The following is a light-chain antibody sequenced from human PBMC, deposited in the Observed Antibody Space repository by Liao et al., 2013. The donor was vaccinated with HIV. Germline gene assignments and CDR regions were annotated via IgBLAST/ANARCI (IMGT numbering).Light chain of an antibody. CDR3: QAWDNSTAI. CDR1: YIGNKG. J-gene: IGLJ2*01. Sequence: SYELTQPPSVSVAPEKTATITCGGNYIGNKGVYWYQQKPGQAPVMVISYDSDRPSGIPERFSGSNSGNTATLTISGTQAMDEADYYCQAWDNSTAIFGGGTKLTVL. V-gene: IGLV3-21*01. CDR2: YDS.